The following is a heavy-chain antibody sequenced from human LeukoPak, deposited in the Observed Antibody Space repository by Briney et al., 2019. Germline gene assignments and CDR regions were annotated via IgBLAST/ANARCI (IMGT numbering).Heavy chain of an antibody. J-gene: IGHJ4*02. CDR1: GGSISSDDYY. V-gene: IGHV4-30-4*08. CDR2: IYYSGST. D-gene: IGHD4-11*01. Sequence: SQTLSLTCTVSGGSISSDDYYWSWIRQPPGKGLEWIRYIYYSGSTYYNPALKSRLTISVDTSKNQFSLKLNSVTAADTAVYYCAREVDYSKNEGVYWGQGTLVTVSS. CDR3: AREVDYSKNEGVY.